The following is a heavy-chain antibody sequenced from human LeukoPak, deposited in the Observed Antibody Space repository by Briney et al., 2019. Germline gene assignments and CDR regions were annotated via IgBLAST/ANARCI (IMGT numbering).Heavy chain of an antibody. Sequence: ASVKVSCKASGGTFSSYAIIWVRQAPGQGLEWMGGIIPIFGTANYAQKFQGRVTITTDESTSTAYMELSSLRSEDTAAYYCAFVGLSGSYDRTHWGQGTLVTVSS. D-gene: IGHD1-26*01. J-gene: IGHJ4*02. CDR3: AFVGLSGSYDRTH. CDR1: GGTFSSYA. V-gene: IGHV1-69*05. CDR2: IIPIFGTA.